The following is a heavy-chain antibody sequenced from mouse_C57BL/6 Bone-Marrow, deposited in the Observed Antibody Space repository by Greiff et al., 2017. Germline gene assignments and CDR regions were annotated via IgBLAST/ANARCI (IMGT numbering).Heavy chain of an antibody. CDR2: IYPRSGNT. CDR3: ASCFQYYFDY. J-gene: IGHJ2*01. Sequence: VQVLESGAELARPGASVKLSCKASGYTFTSYGISWVKQRTGQGLEWIGDIYPRSGNTYYNEKFKGKATLTADKSSSTADMELRSLTSEDSAVYFCASCFQYYFDYWGQGTTLTVSS. V-gene: IGHV1-81*01. CDR1: GYTFTSYG.